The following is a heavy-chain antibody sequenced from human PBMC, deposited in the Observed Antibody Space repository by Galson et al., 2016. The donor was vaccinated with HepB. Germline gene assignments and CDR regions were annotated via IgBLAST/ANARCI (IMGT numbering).Heavy chain of an antibody. CDR2: ISSSGSTI. J-gene: IGHJ6*03. Sequence: SLRLSCAASGFTFSDYYMSWIRQAPGKGLEWVSYISSSGSTIYYADSVKGRFTISRDNAKNSLYLQMNSLRAEDTAVYYCARKLRGYSSYLDVWGKRTTVTVSS. CDR1: GFTFSDYY. CDR3: ARKLRGYSSYLDV. D-gene: IGHD5-18*01. V-gene: IGHV3-11*01.